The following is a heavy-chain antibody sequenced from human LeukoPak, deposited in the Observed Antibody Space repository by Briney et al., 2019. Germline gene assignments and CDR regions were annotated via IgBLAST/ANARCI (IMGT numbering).Heavy chain of an antibody. CDR1: GFYFGGHA. D-gene: IGHD3-10*01. CDR3: ARYHLGSYFRDPFDH. V-gene: IGHV3-48*04. CDR2: ITYGSDTI. Sequence: PGGSLRLSCVASGFYFGGHAMHWLRQAPGKGLEGVAYITYGSDTIFYAGSVKGRFTVSRDNAKNSLYLKMDSLRAEDTAVYYCARYHLGSYFRDPFDHWGQGTLVTVSS. J-gene: IGHJ4*02.